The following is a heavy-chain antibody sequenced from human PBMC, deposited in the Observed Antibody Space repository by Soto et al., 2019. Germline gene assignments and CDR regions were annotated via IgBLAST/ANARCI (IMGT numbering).Heavy chain of an antibody. CDR3: AREGPAVTTRYYYYYGMDV. CDR2: IYYSGST. J-gene: IGHJ6*02. V-gene: IGHV4-59*01. CDR1: GGSISSYY. D-gene: IGHD4-4*01. Sequence: TLSLTCTVSGGSISSYYWSWIRQPPGKGLEWIGYIYYSGSTNYNPSLKSRVTISVDTSKNQFSLKLSSVTAADTAVYYCAREGPAVTTRYYYYYGMDVWGQGTTVTVSS.